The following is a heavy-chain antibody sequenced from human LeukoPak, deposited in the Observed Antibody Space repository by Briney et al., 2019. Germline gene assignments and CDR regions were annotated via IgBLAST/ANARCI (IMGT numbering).Heavy chain of an antibody. CDR1: GGSFSGYY. CDR3: ARGPYRVTMVRGGPGAFDI. CDR2: INHSGST. V-gene: IGHV4-34*01. Sequence: SATLSLTCAVYGGSFSGYYWSWIRQPPGKGLEWIGEINHSGSTNYNPSLKSRVTISVDTSKNQFSLKLSSVTAADTAVYYCARGPYRVTMVRGGPGAFDIWGQGTMVTVSS. D-gene: IGHD3-10*01. J-gene: IGHJ3*02.